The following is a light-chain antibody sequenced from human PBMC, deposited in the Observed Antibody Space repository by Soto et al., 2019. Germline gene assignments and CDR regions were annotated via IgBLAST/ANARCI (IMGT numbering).Light chain of an antibody. V-gene: IGLV2-23*02. J-gene: IGLJ1*01. CDR1: SSDVGSYNL. Sequence: QSVQSLPAKVSGSPGQSITISCTGTSSDVGSYNLVSWYQQHPGKAPKLMIYEVSKRPSGVSNRFSGSKSGNTASLTISGLQAEDEADYYCCSYAGSSTPLIFGTGTKVTVL. CDR2: EVS. CDR3: CSYAGSSTPLI.